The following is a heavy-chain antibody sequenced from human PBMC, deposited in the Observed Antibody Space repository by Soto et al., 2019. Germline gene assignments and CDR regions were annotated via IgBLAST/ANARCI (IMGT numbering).Heavy chain of an antibody. CDR1: GYTFTGYY. CDR2: INPNSGGT. CDR3: ASSLDTAMVGEYYYYGMDV. Sequence: ASVKVSCKASGYTFTGYYMHWVRQAPGQGLEWMGWINPNSGGTNYAQKFQGWVTMTRDTSISTAYMELSRLRSDDTAVYYCASSLDTAMVGEYYYYGMDVWGQGTTVTVSS. J-gene: IGHJ6*02. D-gene: IGHD5-18*01. V-gene: IGHV1-2*04.